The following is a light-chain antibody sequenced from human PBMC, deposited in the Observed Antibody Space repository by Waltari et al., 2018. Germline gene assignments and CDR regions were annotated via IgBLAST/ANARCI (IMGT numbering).Light chain of an antibody. Sequence: DIQMTQSPSSLSASVGDRVTITGRASQTISNSLNWYQHKPGKAPNLLIYGASSLNSGVSSRFTGSGSGTDFTLTISNLQHEDFATYYCQQTYTTPPYTFGQGTKLELK. CDR2: GAS. CDR1: QTISNS. CDR3: QQTYTTPPYT. J-gene: IGKJ2*01. V-gene: IGKV1-39*01.